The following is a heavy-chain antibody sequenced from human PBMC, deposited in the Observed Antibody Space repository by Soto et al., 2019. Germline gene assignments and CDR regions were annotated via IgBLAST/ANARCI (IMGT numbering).Heavy chain of an antibody. Sequence: GGSLRLSCAASGFTFSSYAMSWFRQAPGKGLEWVSAISGSGGSTYYADSVKGRFTISRDNSKNTLYLQMNSLRAEDTAVYYCAKNLGGDYGTNFDYWGQGTLVTVSS. CDR3: AKNLGGDYGTNFDY. V-gene: IGHV3-23*01. CDR1: GFTFSSYA. CDR2: ISGSGGST. D-gene: IGHD4-17*01. J-gene: IGHJ4*02.